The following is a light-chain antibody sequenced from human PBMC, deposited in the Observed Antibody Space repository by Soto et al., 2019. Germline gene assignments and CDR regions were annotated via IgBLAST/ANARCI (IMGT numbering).Light chain of an antibody. Sequence: QSVLAQPASVSGSPGQSITISCTGTSSDVGGYKFVSWFQQHPGKAPKLIIYEINIRPSGVSNRFSASKSGNTASLTISGLQSEDEADYYCSSYTTTSSVIFGGGTKVTVL. CDR2: EIN. CDR3: SSYTTTSSVI. V-gene: IGLV2-14*01. CDR1: SSDVGGYKF. J-gene: IGLJ2*01.